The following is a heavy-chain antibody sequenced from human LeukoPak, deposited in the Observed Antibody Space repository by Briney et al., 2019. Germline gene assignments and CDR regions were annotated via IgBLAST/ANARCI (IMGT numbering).Heavy chain of an antibody. CDR1: GYTFTGYD. J-gene: IGHJ4*02. D-gene: IGHD1-26*01. V-gene: IGHV1-8*01. CDR2: MNPNTGDT. CDR3: TRGSLSGSSRDY. Sequence: ASVRVSCKASGYTFTGYDVNWVRQATGQGLEWMGWMNPNTGDTGYAQKFQGRVTMTRNSSIDTAYMELSGLRSEDTAVYYCTRGSLSGSSRDYWGQGTLLTVSS.